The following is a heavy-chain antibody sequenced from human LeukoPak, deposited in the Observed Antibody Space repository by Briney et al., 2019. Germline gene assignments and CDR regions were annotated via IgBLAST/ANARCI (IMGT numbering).Heavy chain of an antibody. Sequence: GASLQISCKGSGYCFTSYWNGWVRQMPGKGLEWMGIINTGDSDTTYSPSFQGQVTISAEKSISTAYLQWSSLKASDTAMYYCARGGNGYNYGYIDYGGQGTLVPVSS. CDR2: INTGDSDT. V-gene: IGHV5-51*01. D-gene: IGHD5-24*01. CDR1: GYCFTSYW. J-gene: IGHJ4*02. CDR3: ARGGNGYNYGYIDY.